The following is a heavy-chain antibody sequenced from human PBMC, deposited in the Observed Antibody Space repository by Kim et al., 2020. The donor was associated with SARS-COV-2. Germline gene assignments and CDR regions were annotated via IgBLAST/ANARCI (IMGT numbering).Heavy chain of an antibody. CDR3: AKDPSQYSSSWYDAFDI. Sequence: GGSLRLSCAASGFTFSSYAMSWVRQAPGKGLEWVSAISGSGGSTYYADSVKGRFTISRDNSKNTLYLQMNSLRAEDTAVYYCAKDPSQYSSSWYDAFDIWGQGTMVTVSS. V-gene: IGHV3-23*01. CDR2: ISGSGGST. J-gene: IGHJ3*02. D-gene: IGHD6-13*01. CDR1: GFTFSSYA.